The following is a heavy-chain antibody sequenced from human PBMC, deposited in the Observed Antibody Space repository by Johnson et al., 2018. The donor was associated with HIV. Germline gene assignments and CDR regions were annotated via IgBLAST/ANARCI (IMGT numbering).Heavy chain of an antibody. V-gene: IGHV3-66*01. CDR2: IYSGGRT. CDR1: GFTVNSNY. J-gene: IGHJ3*02. Sequence: VQLVESGGGVVQPGGSLRLSCAASGFTVNSNYINWVRQAPGKGLECVSGIYSGGRTYYADSVKGRFTISRDNAKNSLYLQMNSLRAEDTALYYCARVGAIAAGGAFDIWGQGTMVTVSS. D-gene: IGHD6-13*01. CDR3: ARVGAIAAGGAFDI.